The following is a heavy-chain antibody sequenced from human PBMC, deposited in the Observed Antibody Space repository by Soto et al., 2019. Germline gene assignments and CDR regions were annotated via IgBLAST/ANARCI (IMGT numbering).Heavy chain of an antibody. J-gene: IGHJ3*02. D-gene: IGHD6-19*01. CDR1: GGSGISYD. Sequence: VTMCLTCTVAGGSGISYDWSWIRQPTGKGLEWIGRIYTSGSTNYNPSLKSRVTMSVDTSKNQFSLKLSSVTAADTAVYYCARDHEWLVRNDAFDIWGQGTMVTVSS. CDR3: ARDHEWLVRNDAFDI. CDR2: IYTSGST. V-gene: IGHV4-4*07.